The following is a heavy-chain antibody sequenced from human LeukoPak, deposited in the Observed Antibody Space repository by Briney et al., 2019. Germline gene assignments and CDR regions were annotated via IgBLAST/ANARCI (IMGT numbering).Heavy chain of an antibody. CDR2: ISGSGGST. D-gene: IGHD3-10*01. Sequence: PGGSLRLSCAASGFTFSSYAMSWVRQAPGKGLEWVSAISGSGGSTYYADFVKGRFTISRDNSKNTLHLQMNSLRAEDTAVYYCAKGYYGSGTPYYGMDVWGQGTTVTVSS. CDR1: GFTFSSYA. V-gene: IGHV3-23*01. J-gene: IGHJ6*02. CDR3: AKGYYGSGTPYYGMDV.